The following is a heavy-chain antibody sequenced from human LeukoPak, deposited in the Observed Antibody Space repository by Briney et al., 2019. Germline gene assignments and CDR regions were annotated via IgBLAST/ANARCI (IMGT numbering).Heavy chain of an antibody. V-gene: IGHV3-21*01. CDR1: GFAFTSYN. CDR2: ISGSNSYI. CDR3: AREVRGVIEFDY. J-gene: IGHJ4*02. D-gene: IGHD3-10*01. Sequence: GGPLRLSCVTSGFAFTSYNMNWVRQAPGKGLEWVSSISGSNSYIYYADSVKGRFTISRDNTKNSLYLQMNSLKAEDTAVYYCAREVRGVIEFDYWGQGTLVTVSS.